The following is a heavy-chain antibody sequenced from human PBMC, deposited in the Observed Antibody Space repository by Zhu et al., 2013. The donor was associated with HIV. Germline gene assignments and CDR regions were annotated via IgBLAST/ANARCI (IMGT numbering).Heavy chain of an antibody. CDR2: IIPIFGTA. J-gene: IGHJ6*02. Sequence: QVQLVQSGAEVKKPGSSVKVSCKASGGTFSSYAISWVRQAPGQGLEWMGGIIPIFGTANYAQKFQGRVTITADESTSTAYMELSSLRSEDTAVYYCARAGYCGGDCYSWYYYGMDVWGQGTTVTVSS. CDR1: GGTFSSYA. V-gene: IGHV1-69*01. D-gene: IGHD2-21*02. CDR3: ARAGYCGGDCYSWYYYGMDV.